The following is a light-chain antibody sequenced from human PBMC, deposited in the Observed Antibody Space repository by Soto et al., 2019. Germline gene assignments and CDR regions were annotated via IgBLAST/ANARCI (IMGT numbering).Light chain of an antibody. CDR3: NSYTGSSTYV. Sequence: SVLTQPPSVSGSPGQSVAISCTGTSSDVGSYNRVSWYQQPPGAAPKLMIYEVSNRPSGVPDRFSGSKSGNTASLTISGLQAEDEADYYCNSYTGSSTYVFGTGTKLTGL. V-gene: IGLV2-18*02. CDR2: EVS. CDR1: SSDVGSYNR. J-gene: IGLJ1*01.